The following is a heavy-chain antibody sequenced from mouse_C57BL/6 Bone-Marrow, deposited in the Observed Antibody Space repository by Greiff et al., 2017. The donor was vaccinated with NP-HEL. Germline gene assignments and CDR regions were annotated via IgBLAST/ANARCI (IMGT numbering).Heavy chain of an antibody. Sequence: QVQLQQSGAELVKPGASVKISCKASGYAFSSYWMNWVKQRPGKGLEWIGQIYPRSGNTYYNEKFKGKATLTADKSSSTAYMELRSLTSEDSAVYFCARKDSSGYGFDYWGQGTTLTVSS. CDR1: GYAFSSYW. CDR3: ARKDSSGYGFDY. V-gene: IGHV1-80*01. D-gene: IGHD3-2*02. CDR2: IYPRSGNT. J-gene: IGHJ2*01.